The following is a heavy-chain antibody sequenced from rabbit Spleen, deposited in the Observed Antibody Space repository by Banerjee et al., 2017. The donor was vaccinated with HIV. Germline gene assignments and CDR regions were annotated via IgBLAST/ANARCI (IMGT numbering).Heavy chain of an antibody. V-gene: IGHV1S45*01. CDR1: GFSFSSRYY. J-gene: IGHJ4*01. D-gene: IGHD4-1*01. CDR3: ARETSSGWGIVSFYFSL. Sequence: QEQLVESGGGLVQPGGSLKLSCTASGFSFSSRYYMCWVRQAPGKGLEWIACIYSGSSGDTYYASWAKGRITISKTSSTTVTLQMTSLTAADTATYFCARETSSGWGIVSFYFSLWGPGTLVTVS. CDR2: IYSGSSGDT.